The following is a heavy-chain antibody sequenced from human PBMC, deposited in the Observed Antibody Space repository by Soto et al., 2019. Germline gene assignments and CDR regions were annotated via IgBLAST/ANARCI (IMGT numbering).Heavy chain of an antibody. CDR2: ISASGGST. CDR1: GFTFNNYA. D-gene: IGHD3-10*01. Sequence: EVQLLEPGGGLVQPGGSLRLSCVVSGFTFNNYAMNWVRQSPGKGLEWVSGISASGGSTYYADYVKGRFTISSDSSKRTLYLQMNSLRADGPASYYCALHFYCGSGSYYAVDYWGQGTLVTVSP. CDR3: ALHFYCGSGSYYAVDY. J-gene: IGHJ4*02. V-gene: IGHV3-23*01.